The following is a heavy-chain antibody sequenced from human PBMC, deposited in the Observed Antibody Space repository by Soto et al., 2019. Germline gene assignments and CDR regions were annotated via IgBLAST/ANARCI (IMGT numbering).Heavy chain of an antibody. J-gene: IGHJ6*02. D-gene: IGHD3-22*01. V-gene: IGHV3-48*02. CDR2: ITSSSDTI. Sequence: EVQLVESGGGLVQPGGSLRLSCAASGFTFSSFHMNWVRQAPGRGLEWVAYITSSSDTIYYSDLVKGRFTISSDNGKNTXFLQMNSLRDEDTAVYYCARVVVVIPPGYYYAMDVWGQGTTVTVSS. CDR1: GFTFSSFH. CDR3: ARVVVVIPPGYYYAMDV.